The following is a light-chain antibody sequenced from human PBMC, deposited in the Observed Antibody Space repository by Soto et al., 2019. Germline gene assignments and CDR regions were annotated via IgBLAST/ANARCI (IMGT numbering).Light chain of an antibody. CDR2: LNSDGSH. J-gene: IGLJ2*01. CDR3: QTWGSGIVV. Sequence: QLVLTQSPSASASLGASVKLTCTLSSGHSNYAIAWHQQQSEKGPRYLMKLNSDGSHRKGDGIPDRFSGSSSGAERYLTISGLQSEDDADYYCQTWGSGIVVFGGGTKLTVL. CDR1: SGHSNYA. V-gene: IGLV4-69*01.